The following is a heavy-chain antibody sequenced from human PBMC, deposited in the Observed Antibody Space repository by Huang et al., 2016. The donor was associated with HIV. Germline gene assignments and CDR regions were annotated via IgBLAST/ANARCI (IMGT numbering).Heavy chain of an antibody. V-gene: IGHV1-8*01. CDR1: GYTFTNYV. D-gene: IGHD2-8*01. CDR3: ARGKHCTIRGCNWYGLDV. Sequence: QVQLVQSGAEVKKPGAPVKVSCKASGYTFTNYVINWVRLGAGQGLEWMGWMNPNSGDTVESQKFQGRVTMTRHTSLNTAYMELSSLRADDTAVYYCARGKHCTIRGCNWYGLDVWGQGTPVTVSS. CDR2: MNPNSGDT. J-gene: IGHJ6*02.